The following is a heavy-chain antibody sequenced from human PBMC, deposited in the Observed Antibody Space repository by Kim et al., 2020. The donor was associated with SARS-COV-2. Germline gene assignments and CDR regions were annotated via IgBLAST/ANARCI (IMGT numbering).Heavy chain of an antibody. V-gene: IGHV1-69*13. CDR3: ARVGCGGDCYPQNWYFDL. J-gene: IGHJ2*01. CDR2: IIPIFGTA. D-gene: IGHD2-21*02. CDR1: GGTFSSYA. Sequence: SVKVSCKASGGTFSSYAISWVRQAPGQGLEWMGGIIPIFGTANYAQKFQGRVTITADESTSTAYMELSSLRSEDTAVYYCARVGCGGDCYPQNWYFDLWGRGTLVTVSS.